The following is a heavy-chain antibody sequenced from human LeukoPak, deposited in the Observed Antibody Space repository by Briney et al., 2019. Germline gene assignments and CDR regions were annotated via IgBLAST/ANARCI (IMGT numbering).Heavy chain of an antibody. J-gene: IGHJ4*02. CDR2: ICGSGGCT. V-gene: IGHV3-23*01. D-gene: IGHD6-19*01. CDR3: AKTTVGYSSGRYPGWPADC. Sequence: AGGSLRLSCAASGFTFNIYAIYWVRQAPGKGLEWVSGICGSGGCTYYADSVKGRFTISRDNSENTVYLQMNSLTADDTAVYYCAKTTVGYSSGRYPGWPADCWGQGTLVTVSS. CDR1: GFTFNIYA.